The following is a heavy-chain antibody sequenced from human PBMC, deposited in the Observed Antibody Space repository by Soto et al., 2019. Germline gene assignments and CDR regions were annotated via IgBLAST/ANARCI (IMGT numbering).Heavy chain of an antibody. CDR2: INPNSGGT. CDR1: GYTFTGYY. D-gene: IGHD3-22*01. J-gene: IGHJ4*02. CDR3: ARRKGDYYDSSGYHYYFDY. Sequence: SVKVSCKASGYTFTGYYVHWVRQAPGQGLEWMGWINPNSGGTKSAQKFQGRVTMTRDTSISTAYMELSRLRSNDTAVYYCARRKGDYYDSSGYHYYFDYWGQGTLVTVSS. V-gene: IGHV1-2*02.